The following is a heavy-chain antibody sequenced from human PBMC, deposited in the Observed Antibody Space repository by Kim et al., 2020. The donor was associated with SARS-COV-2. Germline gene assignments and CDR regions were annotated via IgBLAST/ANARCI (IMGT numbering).Heavy chain of an antibody. V-gene: IGHV4-39*01. D-gene: IGHD6-13*01. CDR1: GGSISSSSYY. CDR3: ARHPSPGIAAAGTFQEAAFDY. CDR2: IYYSGST. Sequence: SETLSLTCTVSGGSISSSSYYWGWIRQPPGKGLEWIWSIYYSGSTYYNPSLKSRVTISVDTSKNQFSLKLSSVTAADTAVYYCARHPSPGIAAAGTFQEAAFDYWGQGTLVTVSS. J-gene: IGHJ4*02.